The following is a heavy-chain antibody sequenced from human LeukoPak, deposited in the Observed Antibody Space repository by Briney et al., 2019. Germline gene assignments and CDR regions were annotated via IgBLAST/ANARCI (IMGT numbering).Heavy chain of an antibody. CDR2: IIPIFGTA. CDR1: GGTFSSYA. CDR3: AGGVAGSNRIDY. J-gene: IGHJ4*02. Sequence: ASVKVSCKASGGTFSSYAISWVRQAPGQGLEWMGGIIPIFGTANYAQKFQGRVTITTDESTSTAYMELSSLRSEDTAVYYCAGGVAGSNRIDYWGQGPGSPSPQ. D-gene: IGHD6-19*01. V-gene: IGHV1-69*05.